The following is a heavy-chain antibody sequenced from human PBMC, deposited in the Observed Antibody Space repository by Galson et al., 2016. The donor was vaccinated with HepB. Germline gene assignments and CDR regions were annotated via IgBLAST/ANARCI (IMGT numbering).Heavy chain of an antibody. D-gene: IGHD3-22*01. CDR3: ARVGDTSGYFYFDQFFEH. J-gene: IGHJ4*02. Sequence: SLRLSCAASGFTFSSYGMHWVRQAPGKGLEWVAFISYDGSNKYYADSVKGRFTISRDNSKNTLYLQMHSLTAEDTAMHYCARVGDTSGYFYFDQFFEHWGQGTLVTVSS. V-gene: IGHV3-30*03. CDR2: ISYDGSNK. CDR1: GFTFSSYG.